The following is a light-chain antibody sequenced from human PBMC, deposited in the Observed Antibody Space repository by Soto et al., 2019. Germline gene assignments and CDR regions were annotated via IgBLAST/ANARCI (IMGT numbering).Light chain of an antibody. Sequence: IVMTQSPATLSVSLGKGATLSCRASQSVNTNVAWYQQKPGQAPRLLIYGSSTRATGIPPRFSGSGSGTDFTLSISSLLSEDFAVYYCQQYNDWPFFTFGPGTTVDIK. CDR3: QQYNDWPFFT. CDR2: GSS. J-gene: IGKJ3*01. V-gene: IGKV3-15*01. CDR1: QSVNTN.